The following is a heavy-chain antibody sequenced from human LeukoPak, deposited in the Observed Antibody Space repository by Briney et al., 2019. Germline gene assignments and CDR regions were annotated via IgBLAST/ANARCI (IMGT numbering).Heavy chain of an antibody. D-gene: IGHD1-26*01. CDR1: GFTFSSYA. CDR2: ISYDGSNK. V-gene: IGHV3-30-3*01. J-gene: IGHJ3*02. Sequence: GGSLRLSCAASGFTFSSYAMHWVRQAPGKGLEWVAVISYDGSNKYCADSVKGRFTISRDNSKNTLYLQMNSLRAEDTAVYYCARGSRSYYDAFDIWGQGTMVTVSS. CDR3: ARGSRSYYDAFDI.